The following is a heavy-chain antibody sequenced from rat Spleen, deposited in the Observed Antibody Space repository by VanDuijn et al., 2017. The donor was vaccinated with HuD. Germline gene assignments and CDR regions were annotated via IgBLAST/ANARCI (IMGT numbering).Heavy chain of an antibody. CDR1: GFTFSSNW. Sequence: EVQLVESGGGLVQPGRSLKLSCAASGFTFSSNWLNWIRQAPGKGLEWVATINPDGSSTYYRDSVKGRFTISRDNAKSTLYLQMDSLRSEDTATYYCERGDTVVHYFDYWGQGVMVTVSS. V-gene: IGHV5-29*01. J-gene: IGHJ2*01. CDR3: ERGDTVVHYFDY. D-gene: IGHD1-12*02. CDR2: INPDGSST.